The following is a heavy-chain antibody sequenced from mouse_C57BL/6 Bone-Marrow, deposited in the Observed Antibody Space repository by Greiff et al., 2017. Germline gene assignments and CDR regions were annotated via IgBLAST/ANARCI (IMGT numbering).Heavy chain of an antibody. CDR3: ARGYYYGSPYAMDY. CDR1: GYTFTSYW. CDR2: IDPSDSYT. Sequence: QVHVKQPGAELVKPGASVKLSCKASGYTFTSYWMQWVKQRPGQGLEWIGEIDPSDSYTNYNQKFKGKATLTVDTSSSTAYMQLSSLTSEDSAVYYCARGYYYGSPYAMDYWGQGTSVTVSS. D-gene: IGHD1-1*01. V-gene: IGHV1-50*01. J-gene: IGHJ4*01.